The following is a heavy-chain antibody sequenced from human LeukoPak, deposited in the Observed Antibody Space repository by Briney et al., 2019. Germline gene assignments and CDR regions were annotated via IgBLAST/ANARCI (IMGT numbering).Heavy chain of an antibody. J-gene: IGHJ5*02. CDR3: ARGRGSGHKENWFDP. D-gene: IGHD6-19*01. CDR1: RYTFTTYD. V-gene: IGHV1-8*01. Sequence: ASVKVSCKASRYTFTTYDINWVRQATAQGLEWMGWMNPNSGNTGYAQKFQGRVTMTRNTSITTAYMELSSLRSEDTAVYYCARGRGSGHKENWFDPWGQGTLVTVSS. CDR2: MNPNSGNT.